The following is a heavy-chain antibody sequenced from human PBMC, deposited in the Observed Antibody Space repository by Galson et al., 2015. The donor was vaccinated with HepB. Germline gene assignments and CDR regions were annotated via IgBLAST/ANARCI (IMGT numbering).Heavy chain of an antibody. J-gene: IGHJ6*02. CDR2: ITGSGDRT. Sequence: SLRLSCAASGVTFSSYATGWVRQAPGKGLQWVSGITGSGDRTHYADYVMGRFTISRDNSKNILFLQMSSLSAEDTAIYYCVKDQDDIFSPFYSLDVWGQGTTVTVAS. D-gene: IGHD3-9*01. CDR3: VKDQDDIFSPFYSLDV. V-gene: IGHV3-23*01. CDR1: GVTFSSYA.